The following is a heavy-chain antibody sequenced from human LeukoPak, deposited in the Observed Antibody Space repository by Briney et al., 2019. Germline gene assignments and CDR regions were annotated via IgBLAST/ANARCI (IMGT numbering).Heavy chain of an antibody. V-gene: IGHV4-4*02. CDR1: GGSISNSNW. CDR3: ARGQGSYGDY. D-gene: IGHD5-18*01. CDR2: IYHSGST. Sequence: SETLSLTCAVSGGSISNSNWWNWVRQPPGKGLEWIGEIYHSGSTNYNPSLTSRVTIPVHRSKHQFALKPTSVTAADPALYYRARGQGSYGDYWGQGTLVIVSS. J-gene: IGHJ4*02.